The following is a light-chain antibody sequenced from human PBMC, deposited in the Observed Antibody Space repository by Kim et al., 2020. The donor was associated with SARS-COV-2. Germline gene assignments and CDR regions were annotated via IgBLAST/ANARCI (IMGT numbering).Light chain of an antibody. Sequence: PASFSCRSSQSLLHSDGYNYLDWYLQKPGQSQQLLIYLGSNRASGVPDRFSGSGSGTDFTLKISRVEAEDVGVYYCMQALQTHKTFGQGTKVDIK. CDR2: LGS. J-gene: IGKJ1*01. CDR1: QSLLHSDGYNY. CDR3: MQALQTHKT. V-gene: IGKV2-28*01.